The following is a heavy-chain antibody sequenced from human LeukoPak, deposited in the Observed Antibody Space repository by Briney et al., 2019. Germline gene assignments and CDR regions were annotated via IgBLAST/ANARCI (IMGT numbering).Heavy chain of an antibody. D-gene: IGHD6-13*01. J-gene: IGHJ4*02. Sequence: GGSLRLSCAASGFIFDDYAMHWVRQAPGKGLEWVSGISWNSGSIGYADSVKGRFTISRDNAKNSLYLQMNSLRAEDTALYYCAKSAYSSSDFDYWGQGTLVTVSS. CDR1: GFIFDDYA. CDR3: AKSAYSSSDFDY. CDR2: ISWNSGSI. V-gene: IGHV3-9*01.